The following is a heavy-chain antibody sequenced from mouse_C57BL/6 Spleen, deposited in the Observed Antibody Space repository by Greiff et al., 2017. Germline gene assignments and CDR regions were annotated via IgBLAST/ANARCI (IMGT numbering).Heavy chain of an antibody. D-gene: IGHD1-1*01. Sequence: QVQLKESGAELVRPGASVTLSCKASGYTFTDYEMHWVKQTPVHGLEWIGAIDPETGGTAYNQKFKGKAILTADKSSSTAYMELRSLTSEDSAVYYCTRVYYYGSSFRYFDVWGTGTTVTVSS. V-gene: IGHV1-15*01. CDR3: TRVYYYGSSFRYFDV. J-gene: IGHJ1*03. CDR2: IDPETGGT. CDR1: GYTFTDYE.